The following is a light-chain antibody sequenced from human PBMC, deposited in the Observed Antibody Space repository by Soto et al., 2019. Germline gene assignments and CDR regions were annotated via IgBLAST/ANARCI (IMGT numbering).Light chain of an antibody. Sequence: QSALTQPPSASGSPGQSVTISCTGTISDIGDYDYVSWYQQHPDKAPKLIIYEVNKRPSGVPDRFSGSKSGNTASLTISGLQAEDEADYYCCSYTSSTTPLFGGGTKLTVL. V-gene: IGLV2-8*01. CDR2: EVN. CDR3: CSYTSSTTPL. CDR1: ISDIGDYDY. J-gene: IGLJ2*01.